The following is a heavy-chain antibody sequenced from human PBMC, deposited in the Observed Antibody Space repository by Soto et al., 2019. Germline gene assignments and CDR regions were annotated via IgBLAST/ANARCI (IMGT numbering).Heavy chain of an antibody. J-gene: IGHJ4*02. Sequence: QVQLVESGGGVVQPGRSLRLSCAASGFTFSSYAMHWVRQAPGKGLEWVAVISYDGSNKYYADSVKGRFTISRDNSKNTLYLQMNGLRAEDTAVYYCARTYSSGWNRAYFDYWGQGTLVTVSS. CDR2: ISYDGSNK. CDR3: ARTYSSGWNRAYFDY. CDR1: GFTFSSYA. V-gene: IGHV3-30-3*01. D-gene: IGHD6-19*01.